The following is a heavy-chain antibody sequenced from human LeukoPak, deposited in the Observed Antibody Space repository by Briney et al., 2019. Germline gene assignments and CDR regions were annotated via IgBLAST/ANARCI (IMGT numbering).Heavy chain of an antibody. CDR2: LSYDGGDE. D-gene: IGHD5-12*01. Sequence: GGSLRLSCAASGFTFSNYAVHWVRQAPGKGLEWVAALSYDGGDEYYADSVKGRFTISRDNSKDTLFLQMNSLRPEDTAVYYCARVGYSGYVSTDYYHYMDVWGRGTTVTVSS. J-gene: IGHJ6*03. V-gene: IGHV3-30*03. CDR1: GFTFSNYA. CDR3: ARVGYSGYVSTDYYHYMDV.